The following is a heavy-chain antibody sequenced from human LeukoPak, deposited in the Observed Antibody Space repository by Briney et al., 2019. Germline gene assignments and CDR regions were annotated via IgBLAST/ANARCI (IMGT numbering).Heavy chain of an antibody. J-gene: IGHJ4*02. CDR3: ARVLSGTLTFDH. D-gene: IGHD3-9*01. V-gene: IGHV3-21*01. CDR2: ITSSSSYI. Sequence: GGSLRLSCAASALTFSSYTMNWVSQAPGKWLESVSSITSSSSYIYYTDSAKGRFTISRDNAKNSLFLQMNSLRAEDTAVYYCARVLSGTLTFDHWGQGTLVAVSS. CDR1: ALTFSSYT.